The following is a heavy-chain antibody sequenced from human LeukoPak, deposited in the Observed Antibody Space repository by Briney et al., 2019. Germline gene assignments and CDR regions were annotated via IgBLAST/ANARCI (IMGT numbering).Heavy chain of an antibody. CDR2: INPSGGST. D-gene: IGHD3-3*01. Sequence: SVKGSCKASGYTFTSYDMHCVRQAPGQGLEWMGIINPSGGSTSYAQKFQGRVTMTRDMSTSTVYMELSSLRSEDTAVYYCARTGFGVVMINWYFDLWGRGTLVTVSS. CDR1: GYTFTSYD. J-gene: IGHJ2*01. CDR3: ARTGFGVVMINWYFDL. V-gene: IGHV1-46*01.